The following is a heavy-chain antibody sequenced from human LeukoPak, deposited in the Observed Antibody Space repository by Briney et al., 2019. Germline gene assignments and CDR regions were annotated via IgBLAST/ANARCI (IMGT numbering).Heavy chain of an antibody. CDR3: VTHEVTIITRSTFDY. J-gene: IGHJ4*02. Sequence: GGSLRLSCAASGFTFSTYWMTWVRQAPGKGLEWVANIKQDGSEKYYVDSVKGRFTISRDNAKNSLYLQINSLRAEDTAVYYCVTHEVTIITRSTFDYWGQGTLVTVSP. V-gene: IGHV3-7*01. D-gene: IGHD1-20*01. CDR1: GFTFSTYW. CDR2: IKQDGSEK.